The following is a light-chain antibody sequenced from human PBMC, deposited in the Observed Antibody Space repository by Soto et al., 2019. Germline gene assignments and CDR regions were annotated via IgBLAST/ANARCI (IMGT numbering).Light chain of an antibody. V-gene: IGKV1-33*01. CDR3: QHYDHLPIT. CDR1: QDITNY. J-gene: IGKJ5*01. CDR2: DAS. Sequence: DIQMTQSPSSLSAPVGDRVTITCQASQDITNYLNWYQQKPGKAPRLLLYDASSLETGVPSRFSGSGSGTDFTFTISSLQPEDIATYYCQHYDHLPITFGQGTRREIK.